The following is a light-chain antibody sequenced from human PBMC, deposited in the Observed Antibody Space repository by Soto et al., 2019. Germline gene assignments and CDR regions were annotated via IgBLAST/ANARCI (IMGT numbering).Light chain of an antibody. CDR3: QKYTNVPA. J-gene: IGKJ4*01. Sequence: DIPVTQSPSSLSASVGDRVTITCRASQGISNYLAWYQQIPGKVPKLLISAASTLQSGVPSRFSGSGSGTDFTLTISSLQPEDVATYYCQKYTNVPAFGGGTKVEIK. CDR2: AAS. CDR1: QGISNY. V-gene: IGKV1-27*01.